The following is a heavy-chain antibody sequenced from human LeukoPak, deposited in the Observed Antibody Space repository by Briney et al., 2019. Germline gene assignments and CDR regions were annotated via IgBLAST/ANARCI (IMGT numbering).Heavy chain of an antibody. Sequence: GASVNVSCKASGYTFTSYYMHWVRQAPGQGLEWMGISNPSGGSTSYAQKFQGRVTMTRDTSTSTVYMELSSLRSEDTAVYYCARAELRYFDWLLPFDYWGQGTLVTVSS. V-gene: IGHV1-46*01. CDR1: GYTFTSYY. CDR3: ARAELRYFDWLLPFDY. J-gene: IGHJ4*02. D-gene: IGHD3-9*01. CDR2: SNPSGGST.